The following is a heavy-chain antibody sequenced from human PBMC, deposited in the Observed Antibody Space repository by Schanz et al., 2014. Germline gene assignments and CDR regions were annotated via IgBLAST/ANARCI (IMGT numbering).Heavy chain of an antibody. CDR3: AKDGIMVQGVIWERYFDS. J-gene: IGHJ4*02. V-gene: IGHV3-23*04. CDR2: LSGSGAGT. D-gene: IGHD3-10*01. Sequence: EVQLVESGGGVVRPGGSLRLSCAASGFGFDDYAMSWVRQAPGKGLEWVSTLSGSGAGTFYADSVKGRFTISRDNSENTLYLQMNSLRAEDTALYYCAKDGIMVQGVIWERYFDSWGQGTLVTVSS. CDR1: GFGFDDYA.